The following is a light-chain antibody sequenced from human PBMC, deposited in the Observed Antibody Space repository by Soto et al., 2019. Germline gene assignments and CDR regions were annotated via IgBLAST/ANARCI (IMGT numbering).Light chain of an antibody. J-gene: IGKJ2*01. CDR1: QRVSSNY. Sequence: ALTQSPGTLSLSPGERATVSCRASQRVSSNYVAWYQHKPGQAPMLLIHGASIRATVIPDRFSGSGSGTDFTLTISRLEPEDFAVYYCHQYGTLPYAFGQGTKLQSK. CDR2: GAS. V-gene: IGKV3-20*01. CDR3: HQYGTLPYA.